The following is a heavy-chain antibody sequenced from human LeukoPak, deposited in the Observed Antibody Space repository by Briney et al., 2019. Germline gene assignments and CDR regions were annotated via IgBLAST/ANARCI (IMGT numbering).Heavy chain of an antibody. CDR2: INPNSGGT. V-gene: IGHV1-2*02. CDR3: ARVPRRQTARDYYYYYTDV. J-gene: IGHJ6*03. Sequence: ASVKVSCKASGYTFTGYYMHWVRQAPGQGLEWVGWINPNSGGTNYAQKFQGRVTMTRDTSISTAYMELSRLRSDDTAVYYCARVPRRQTARDYYYYYTDVWGKGTTVTVSS. CDR1: GYTFTGYY.